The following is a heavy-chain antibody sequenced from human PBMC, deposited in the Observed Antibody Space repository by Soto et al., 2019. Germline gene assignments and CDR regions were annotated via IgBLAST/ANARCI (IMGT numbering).Heavy chain of an antibody. CDR2: MSCNSSTI. J-gene: IGHJ4*02. Sequence: EVQLVESGGGLVQPGRSLRLSCAASGFIFDAYAMHWVRQAPGKGLEWVSGMSCNSSTIAYADSVKGRFTVSRDNAKSSLYLQMNSLRAEDTAVYYCAKDIRRGFSSAWGDWGQGALVTVSS. CDR3: AKDIRRGFSSAWGD. CDR1: GFIFDAYA. D-gene: IGHD6-19*01. V-gene: IGHV3-9*01.